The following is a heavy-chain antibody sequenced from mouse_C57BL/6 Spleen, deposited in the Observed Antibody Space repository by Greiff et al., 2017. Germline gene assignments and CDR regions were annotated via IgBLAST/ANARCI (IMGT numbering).Heavy chain of an antibody. CDR3: ARKGELAYGNPEYFDV. CDR1: GFSLTSYG. J-gene: IGHJ1*03. V-gene: IGHV2-2*01. Sequence: QVQLQQSGPGLVQPSQSLSITCTVSGFSLTSYGVHWVRQSPGKGLEWLGVIWSGGSTDYNAAFISRLSISKDNSKSQVFFKMNSLQADDTAIYYCARKGELAYGNPEYFDVWGTGTTVTVSS. CDR2: IWSGGST. D-gene: IGHD2-1*01.